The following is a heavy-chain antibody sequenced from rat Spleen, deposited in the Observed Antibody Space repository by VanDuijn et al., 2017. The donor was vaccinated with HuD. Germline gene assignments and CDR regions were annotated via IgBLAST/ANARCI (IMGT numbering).Heavy chain of an antibody. CDR2: IWSGGNT. V-gene: IGHV2-15*01. J-gene: IGHJ3*01. D-gene: IGHD1-12*02. CDR1: GFSLTNYH. CDR3: TRDHSYWGSYYPGGFAY. Sequence: QVQLKESGPGLVQPSQTLSLTCTVSGFSLTNYHVHWVRQSPGKGLEWMAVIWSGGNTDYNSALKSRLSISRDTSKSQLFLKMNSLQTEDTAIYFCTRDHSYWGSYYPGGFAYWGQGTLVTVSS.